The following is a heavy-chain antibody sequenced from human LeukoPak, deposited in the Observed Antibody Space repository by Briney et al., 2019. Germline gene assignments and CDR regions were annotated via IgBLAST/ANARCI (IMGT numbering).Heavy chain of an antibody. J-gene: IGHJ4*02. CDR1: EFTFSSYW. D-gene: IGHD3-22*01. V-gene: IGHV3-7*01. CDR3: VRYYYDSSGYYYVDY. CDR2: IKQDGSEK. Sequence: GGSLRLSCAASEFTFSSYWMSWFRKAPGKGLKWLANIKQDGSEKYYVDSVKGRFTISRDNAKNSLYLQMNSLRAEDTAVYYCVRYYYDSSGYYYVDYWGQGTLVTVSS.